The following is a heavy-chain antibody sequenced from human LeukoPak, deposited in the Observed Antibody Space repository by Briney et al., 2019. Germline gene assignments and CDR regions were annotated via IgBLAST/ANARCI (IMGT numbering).Heavy chain of an antibody. CDR1: GFTFSSYA. V-gene: IGHV3-23*01. CDR3: AKGRGDYSAPDAFDI. J-gene: IGHJ3*02. Sequence: GGSLRLSCAASGFTFSSYAMSWVRQAPGKGLEWVSAISGSGGSTYYADSVKGRLTISRDNSKNTLYLQMNSLRAEDTAVYYCAKGRGDYSAPDAFDIWGQGTMVTVSS. CDR2: ISGSGGST. D-gene: IGHD4-17*01.